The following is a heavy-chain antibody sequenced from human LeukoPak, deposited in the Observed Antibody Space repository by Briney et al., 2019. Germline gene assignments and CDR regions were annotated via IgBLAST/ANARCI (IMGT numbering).Heavy chain of an antibody. Sequence: GGSLRLSCAASGFTFSSCSMHWVRQAPGKGLEYVSAINGNGDSTYYADSVKGRFTISRDNSKNTLYLQMNSLRADDTAVYYCARGQRAAASFDYWGQGTLVTVSS. D-gene: IGHD6-13*01. CDR2: INGNGDST. V-gene: IGHV3-64*04. J-gene: IGHJ4*02. CDR1: GFTFSSCS. CDR3: ARGQRAAASFDY.